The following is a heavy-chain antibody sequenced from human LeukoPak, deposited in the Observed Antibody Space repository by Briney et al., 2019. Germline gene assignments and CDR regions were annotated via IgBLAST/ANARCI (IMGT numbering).Heavy chain of an antibody. Sequence: GGSLRLSCVASGFTFRNYYMHWVRQVPGKGLVWVSRISGDGSSIFYADSVKGRFTISRDNAKNSLYLQMDSLRAEDTAVYYCTRAVGSGWYFDYWGQGILVTVSS. J-gene: IGHJ4*02. D-gene: IGHD6-19*01. V-gene: IGHV3-74*01. CDR2: ISGDGSSI. CDR1: GFTFRNYY. CDR3: TRAVGSGWYFDY.